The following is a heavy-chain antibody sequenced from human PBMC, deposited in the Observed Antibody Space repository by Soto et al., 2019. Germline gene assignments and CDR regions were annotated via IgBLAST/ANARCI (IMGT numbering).Heavy chain of an antibody. CDR1: GFTFSSYA. CDR2: ISSNGGST. J-gene: IGHJ3*02. Sequence: PGGSLRLSCSASGFTFSSYAMHWVRQAPGKGLEYVSAISSNGGSTYYADSVKGRFTISRDNSKNTLYLQMSSLRAEDTAVYYCVKGPQYSSSWHTGIDIWGQGTMVTVSS. V-gene: IGHV3-64D*08. CDR3: VKGPQYSSSWHTGIDI. D-gene: IGHD6-13*01.